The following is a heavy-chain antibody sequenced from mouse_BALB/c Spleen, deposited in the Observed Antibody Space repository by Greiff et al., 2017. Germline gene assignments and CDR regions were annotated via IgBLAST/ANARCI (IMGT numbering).Heavy chain of an antibody. V-gene: IGHV1-4*02. D-gene: IGHD1-2*01. CDR3: ARRYGYPPFDY. CDR1: GYTFTSYT. J-gene: IGHJ2*01. CDR2: INPSSGYT. Sequence: QVQLKESAAELARPGASVKMSCKASGYTFTSYTMHWVKQRPGQGLEWIGYINPSSGYTEYNQKFKDKTTLTADKSSSTAYMQLSSLTSEDSAVYYCARRYGYPPFDYWGQGTTLTVSS.